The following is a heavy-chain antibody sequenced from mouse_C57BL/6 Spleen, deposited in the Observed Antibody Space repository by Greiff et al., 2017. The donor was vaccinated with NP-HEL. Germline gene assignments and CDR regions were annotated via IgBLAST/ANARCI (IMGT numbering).Heavy chain of an antibody. CDR3: ARDSSGNAMDY. D-gene: IGHD3-2*02. V-gene: IGHV1-81*01. CDR1: GYTFTSYG. Sequence: VQLVESGAELARPGASVKLSCKASGYTFTSYGISWVKQRTGQGLEWIGEIYPRSGSTYYNEKFKGKATLTADKSSSTAYMELRSLTSEDSAVYFCARDSSGNAMDYWGQGTSVTVSS. J-gene: IGHJ4*01. CDR2: IYPRSGST.